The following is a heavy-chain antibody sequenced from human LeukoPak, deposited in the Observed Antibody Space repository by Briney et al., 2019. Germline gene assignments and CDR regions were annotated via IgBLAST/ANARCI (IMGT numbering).Heavy chain of an antibody. CDR2: MSPNSGDT. CDR1: GYTFTSYD. Sequence: ASVKVSCKASGYTFTSYDFNWVRQATGQRPEWMGWMSPNSGDTGYAQKFQDRVTMTRNTSISTAYMGLSNLRSDDTAVYYCARGPPNWGYDYWGPGTLVTVSS. CDR3: ARGPPNWGYDY. J-gene: IGHJ4*02. V-gene: IGHV1-8*01. D-gene: IGHD7-27*01.